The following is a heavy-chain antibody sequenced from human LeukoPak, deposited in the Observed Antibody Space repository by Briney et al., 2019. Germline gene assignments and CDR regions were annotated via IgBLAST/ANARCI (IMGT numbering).Heavy chain of an antibody. CDR3: AREDRSCYYY. J-gene: IGHJ4*02. Sequence: QSGGSLRLSPAASGFTFSSYLMAWLRHAPGGGLVCMASIKHDGTEKFYVDSVKGRFTIYKENSKNSLYLQMNSLRAEDTAVYYCAREDRSCYYYWGQGTLVTVSS. CDR1: GFTFSSYL. V-gene: IGHV3-7*03. D-gene: IGHD2-15*01. CDR2: IKHDGTEK.